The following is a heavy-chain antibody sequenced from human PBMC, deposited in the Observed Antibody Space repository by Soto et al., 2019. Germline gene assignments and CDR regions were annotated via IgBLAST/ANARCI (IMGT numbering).Heavy chain of an antibody. CDR3: KRDSSYYGAGRGVLDY. J-gene: IGHJ4*02. CDR2: IYSDGRT. V-gene: IGHV3-66*01. CDR1: GFIISTNY. D-gene: IGHD3-10*01. Sequence: EVQLVESGGGLVQPGGSLRLSCAVSGFIISTNYMSWVRQAPGKGLKWVSVIYSDGRTDYADSVQGRFTVSRDTSKNTLYLQMNILRAEDTAVYYCKRDSSYYGAGRGVLDYWGQGTLVTVSS.